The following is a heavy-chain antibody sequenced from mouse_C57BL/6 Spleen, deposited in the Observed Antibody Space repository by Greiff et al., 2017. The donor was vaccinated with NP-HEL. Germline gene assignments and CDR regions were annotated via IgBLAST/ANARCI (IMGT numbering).Heavy chain of an antibody. CDR1: GFTFSSYA. V-gene: IGHV5-4*03. Sequence: EVKLMESGGGLVKPGGSLKLSCAASGFTFSSYAMSWVRQTPEKRLEWVATISDGGSYTYYPDNVKGRFTISRDNAKNNLYLQMSHLKSEDTAMYYCARVDYGSSYVDYWGQGTTLTVSS. CDR3: ARVDYGSSYVDY. D-gene: IGHD1-1*01. J-gene: IGHJ2*01. CDR2: ISDGGSYT.